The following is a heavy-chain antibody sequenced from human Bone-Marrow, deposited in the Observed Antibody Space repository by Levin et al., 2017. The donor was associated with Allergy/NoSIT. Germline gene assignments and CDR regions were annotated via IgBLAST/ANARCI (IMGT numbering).Heavy chain of an antibody. CDR2: IYKRVTT. CDR1: GVSISSGDYY. CDR3: VAGSFYHWFDP. V-gene: IGHV4-30-4*01. D-gene: IGHD3-16*02. J-gene: IGHJ5*02. Sequence: PSETLSLTCTVSGVSISSGDYYWNWIRQPPGKGLEWIGYIYKRVTTSYNPSLKSRIRISVDTSENQFSLNLESVTAADTAVYYCVAGSFYHWFDPGGQGTLVTVSS.